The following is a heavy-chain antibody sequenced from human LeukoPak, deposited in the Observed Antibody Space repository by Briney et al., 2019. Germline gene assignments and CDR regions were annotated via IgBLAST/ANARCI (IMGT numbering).Heavy chain of an antibody. CDR3: ARDWAGMATIQDY. J-gene: IGHJ4*02. CDR1: GYTFTRYY. V-gene: IGHV1-46*01. CDR2: INPSGGST. Sequence: ASVKVSCKASGYTFTRYYMHWVRQAPGQGLEWMGIINPSGGSTSYAQKFQGRVTMTRDMSTSTVYMELSSLRSEDTAVSYCARDWAGMATIQDYWGQGTLVTVSS. D-gene: IGHD5-24*01.